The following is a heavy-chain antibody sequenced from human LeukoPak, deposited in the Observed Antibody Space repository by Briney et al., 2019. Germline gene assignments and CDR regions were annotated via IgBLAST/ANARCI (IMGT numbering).Heavy chain of an antibody. J-gene: IGHJ5*02. CDR3: AREQEKGSLHYPNWFDP. D-gene: IGHD1-26*01. V-gene: IGHV3-30-3*01. CDR2: TSYDGSNK. Sequence: GGSLRLSCAASGFTFSSYAMHWVRQAPGKGLEWVAVTSYDGSNKYYADSVKGRFTISRDNAKNTLYLQMNSLRAEDTAVYYCAREQEKGSLHYPNWFDPWGQGTLVTVSS. CDR1: GFTFSSYA.